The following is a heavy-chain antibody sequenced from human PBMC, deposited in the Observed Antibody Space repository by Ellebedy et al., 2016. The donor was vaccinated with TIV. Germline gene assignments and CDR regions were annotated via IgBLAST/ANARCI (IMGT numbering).Heavy chain of an antibody. CDR3: ARGYSHWGWFDP. J-gene: IGHJ5*02. D-gene: IGHD7-27*01. V-gene: IGHV3-74*01. Sequence: GGSLRLXXAASGFTFDDYAMHWVRQAPGEGLVWVSRINSDGSSTSYADSVKGRFTISRDNAKNTLYLQMNSLRAEDTAVYYCARGYSHWGWFDPWGQGTLVTVSS. CDR1: GFTFDDYA. CDR2: INSDGSST.